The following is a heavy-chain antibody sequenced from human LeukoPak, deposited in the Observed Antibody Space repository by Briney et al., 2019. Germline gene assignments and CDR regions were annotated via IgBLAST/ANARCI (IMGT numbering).Heavy chain of an antibody. Sequence: GGSLRLSCAASGFTFSTYAMSWVRQAPGKGLEWVSATSGSGSSTYYTDSVKGRFAISRDNSKNTLYLQMNSLRAEDTAVYYRAKAQNRGYSYGYPYFDSWGQGTLVTVSS. CDR1: GFTFSTYA. CDR2: TSGSGSST. CDR3: AKAQNRGYSYGYPYFDS. D-gene: IGHD5-18*01. V-gene: IGHV3-23*01. J-gene: IGHJ4*02.